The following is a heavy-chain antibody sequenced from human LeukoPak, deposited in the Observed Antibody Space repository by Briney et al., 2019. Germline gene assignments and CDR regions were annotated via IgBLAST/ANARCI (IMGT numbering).Heavy chain of an antibody. CDR3: ASNYDSSGYYLDSHFDY. V-gene: IGHV1-69*02. CDR1: GGTFSSYT. CDR2: IIPILGIA. Sequence: SVKVSCKASGGTFSSYTISWVRQAPGQGLEWMGRIIPILGIANYAQKFQGRVTITADKSTSTAYMELSSLGSEDTAVYYCASNYDSSGYYLDSHFDYWGQGTLVTVSS. J-gene: IGHJ4*02. D-gene: IGHD3-22*01.